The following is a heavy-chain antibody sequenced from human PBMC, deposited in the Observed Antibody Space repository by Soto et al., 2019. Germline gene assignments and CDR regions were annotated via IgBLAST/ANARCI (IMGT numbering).Heavy chain of an antibody. CDR3: ARENYFDY. CDR1: GFTFRSYW. CDR2: IKQDGSEK. J-gene: IGHJ4*02. Sequence: GSLRLSCAASGFTFRSYWMGWVRQVPGKGLEWVANIKQDGSEKNYVDSVKGRFTISRDNAKNALYLQMNSLRGEDTALYYCARENYFDYWGRGTLVTVSS. V-gene: IGHV3-7*04.